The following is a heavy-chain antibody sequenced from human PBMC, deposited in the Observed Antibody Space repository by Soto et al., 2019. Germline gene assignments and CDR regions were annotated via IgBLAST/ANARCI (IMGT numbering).Heavy chain of an antibody. D-gene: IGHD3-22*01. CDR1: GYTFTDYY. J-gene: IGHJ4*02. V-gene: IGHV1-2*04. Sequence: GSCVQVSWKASGYTFTDYYMHWVRTAPGQGLAWMGWINPNSGGTNYAQKFQGWVTMTRDPSISTAYRELSRLTSDDTAVYYCSTMILRDDSRATPSDDWGQGLLV. CDR2: INPNSGGT. CDR3: STMILRDDSRATPSDD.